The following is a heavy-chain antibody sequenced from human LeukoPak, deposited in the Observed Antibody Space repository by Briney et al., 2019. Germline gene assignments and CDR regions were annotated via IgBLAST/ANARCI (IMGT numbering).Heavy chain of an antibody. Sequence: SETLSLTCAVYGGSFSGYYWSWIRQPPGKGLEWVGEINHSGSTNYNPSLKSRVTISVDTSKNQFSLKLSSVTAADTAVYYCARDYGVTDYWGQGTLVTVSS. D-gene: IGHD4-17*01. CDR1: GGSFSGYY. V-gene: IGHV4-34*01. J-gene: IGHJ4*02. CDR2: INHSGST. CDR3: ARDYGVTDY.